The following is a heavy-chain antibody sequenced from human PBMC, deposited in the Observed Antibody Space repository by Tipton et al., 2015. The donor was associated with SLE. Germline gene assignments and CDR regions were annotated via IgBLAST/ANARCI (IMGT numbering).Heavy chain of an antibody. CDR3: ARGGVGGYDYFDH. CDR2: IYSSGRT. CDR1: GGSISTGGDS. J-gene: IGHJ4*02. D-gene: IGHD5-12*01. Sequence: TLSLTCTVSGGSISTGGDSWGWIRQPPGKGLEWIGNIYSSGRTYDNPSLKSRITISVDTSKNHFSLKLSSVTAADTAVYYCARGGVGGYDYFDHWGQGTLVTVSS. V-gene: IGHV4-31*03.